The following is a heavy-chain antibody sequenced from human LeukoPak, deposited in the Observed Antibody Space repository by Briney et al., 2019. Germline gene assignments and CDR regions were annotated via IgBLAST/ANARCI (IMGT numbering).Heavy chain of an antibody. CDR1: GFTFSSYG. CDR3: AKDLDERELLVDY. Sequence: GGSLRLSCAASGFTFSSYGMHWVRQAPGKGLEWVAFIRYDGSNKYYADSVKGRFTISRDNSKNTLYLQMKSLRAEDTAVYYCAKDLDERELLVDYWGQGTLVTVSS. D-gene: IGHD1-26*01. CDR2: IRYDGSNK. J-gene: IGHJ4*02. V-gene: IGHV3-30*02.